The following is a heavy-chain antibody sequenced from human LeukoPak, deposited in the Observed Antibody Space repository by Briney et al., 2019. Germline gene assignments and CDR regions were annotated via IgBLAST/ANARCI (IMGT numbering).Heavy chain of an antibody. CDR2: IYHSGSA. D-gene: IGHD2-2*01. J-gene: IGHJ5*02. Sequence: PSETLSLTCVVSGYSISSGYLWARIRQSPGKGLEWIGSIYHSGSAHYNPSLKSRVTISLETSKNQFSLKLFSVTAADAAVYYCARDPRWLTPDCTTTSCYENYFDPWGQGTLVTVSS. CDR3: ARDPRWLTPDCTTTSCYENYFDP. V-gene: IGHV4-38-2*02. CDR1: GYSISSGYL.